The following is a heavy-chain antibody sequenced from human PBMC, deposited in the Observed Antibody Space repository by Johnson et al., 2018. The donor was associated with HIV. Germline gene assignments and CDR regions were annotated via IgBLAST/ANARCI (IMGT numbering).Heavy chain of an antibody. D-gene: IGHD4-17*01. CDR2: ISRGGSSASVI. CDR3: ASEYGDYDHAFDI. V-gene: IGHV3-11*04. J-gene: IGHJ3*02. CDR1: GFSFSDYF. Sequence: QVQLVESGGGLVKPGGSLRLSCAASGFSFSDYFVSWIRQAPGQGLEWVSYISRGGSSASVIYYADSVKVRFTISRENAKNSVYLQMNSLRSDDTAVYYCASEYGDYDHAFDIWGRGTVVTVTS.